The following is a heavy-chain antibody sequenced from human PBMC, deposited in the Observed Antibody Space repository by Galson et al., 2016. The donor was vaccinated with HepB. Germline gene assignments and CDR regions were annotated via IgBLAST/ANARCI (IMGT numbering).Heavy chain of an antibody. J-gene: IGHJ3*01. V-gene: IGHV4-34*01. Sequence: SETLSLTCTIYGGSFSGYYWSWLRQSSEKGLEWIGEINHGGSTNHNPSLKSRVTISIDTSKNQFSLNVTSVTAADSAIYYCAGGALFGVWGRGTLVTVSS. CDR1: GGSFSGYY. CDR3: AGGALFGV. CDR2: INHGGST. D-gene: IGHD3-10*01.